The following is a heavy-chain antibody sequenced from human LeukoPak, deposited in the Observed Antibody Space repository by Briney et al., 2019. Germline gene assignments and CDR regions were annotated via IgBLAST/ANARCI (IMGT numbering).Heavy chain of an antibody. CDR2: IKSKADGGTT. CDR1: GFTLSNAW. Sequence: GGSLRLSCAASGFTLSNAWMSWVRQAPGKGREWVGRIKSKADGGTTDYAAPVKGRFTISRDDSNNTLYLQTNSLKTGHTAVYYCTTGYDSSDELLDSGGQETLVTVSP. D-gene: IGHD3-22*01. V-gene: IGHV3-15*01. CDR3: TTGYDSSDELLDS. J-gene: IGHJ4*02.